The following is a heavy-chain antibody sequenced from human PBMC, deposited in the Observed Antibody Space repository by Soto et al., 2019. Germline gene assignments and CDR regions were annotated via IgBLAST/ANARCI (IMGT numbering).Heavy chain of an antibody. Sequence: PGVSLRLSCAASGFTCSYHALNWVCQAPGKGLEWVAVISYDGDNKYIAESVKGRFTISRDNSKNTVSLQMNSLRAEDTAMYFCARGTTTSAFSAMDVWGQGTTVTVSS. CDR2: ISYDGDNK. D-gene: IGHD1-1*01. CDR3: ARGTTTSAFSAMDV. J-gene: IGHJ6*02. V-gene: IGHV3-30-3*01. CDR1: GFTCSYHA.